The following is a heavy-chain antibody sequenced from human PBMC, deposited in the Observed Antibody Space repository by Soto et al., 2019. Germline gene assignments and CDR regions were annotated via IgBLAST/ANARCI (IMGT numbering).Heavy chain of an antibody. CDR2: FDPEDAEI. Sequence: ASVKVSCKVSGYTLTELSMHWVRQAPGKGLEWMGGFDPEDAEIIYAQKFQGRVTMTEDTSTDTAYMELSSLRSEDTAVYYCAGITMIVVGAYGMDVWGQGTTVTVS. CDR1: GYTLTELS. CDR3: AGITMIVVGAYGMDV. V-gene: IGHV1-24*01. J-gene: IGHJ6*02. D-gene: IGHD3-22*01.